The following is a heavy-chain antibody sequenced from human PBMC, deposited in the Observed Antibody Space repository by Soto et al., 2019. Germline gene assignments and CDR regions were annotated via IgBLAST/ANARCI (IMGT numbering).Heavy chain of an antibody. Sequence: ASVTVSGNASGHTFTSYYTHWLRHAPGQGLGWMGIINRSGGSTSSAQKLQSRVTMTRYTSTSTVYMHLSSLRSEDGAPDYCARGGQLVSYSCLDYWGQGTQVTVSS. CDR3: ARGGQLVSYSCLDY. V-gene: IGHV1-46*01. D-gene: IGHD6-6*01. CDR1: GHTFTSYY. J-gene: IGHJ4*02. CDR2: INRSGGST.